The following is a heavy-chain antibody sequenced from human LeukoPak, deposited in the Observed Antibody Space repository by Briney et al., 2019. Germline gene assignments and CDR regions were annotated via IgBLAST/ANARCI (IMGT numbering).Heavy chain of an antibody. D-gene: IGHD2-15*01. J-gene: IGHJ5*02. CDR2: INLSGGST. CDR1: GFTFTNYY. Sequence: GASVKVSCKASGFTFTNYYMHWVRQAPGQGLEWMGIINLSGGSTTYAQKFQGRVNMTTDVSTSTVYMGLSSLRSGDTAVYYCARGRICSGGSCYSFRSLDPWGQGTLVTVSS. V-gene: IGHV1-46*01. CDR3: ARGRICSGGSCYSFRSLDP.